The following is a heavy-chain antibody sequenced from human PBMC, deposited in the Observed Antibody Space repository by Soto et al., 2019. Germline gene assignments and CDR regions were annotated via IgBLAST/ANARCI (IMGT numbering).Heavy chain of an antibody. CDR2: LYDGGRT. D-gene: IGHD7-27*01. J-gene: IGHJ4*02. Sequence: QVQLQESGPGLVKPSQTLSLTCTVSGGSISTVDYWWSWIRQSPDMGLEWIGKLYDGGRTYNNPSHAVRVTMSEDTSKRHRSPTLRSVSAADTAVYYWPRLPSGDKVDSWGQGTLVTVSS. CDR1: GGSISTVDYW. V-gene: IGHV4-30-4*01. CDR3: PRLPSGDKVDS.